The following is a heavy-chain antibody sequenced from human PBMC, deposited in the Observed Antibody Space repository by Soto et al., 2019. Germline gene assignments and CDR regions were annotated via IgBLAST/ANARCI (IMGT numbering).Heavy chain of an antibody. J-gene: IGHJ4*02. CDR1: GYSISSGYY. V-gene: IGHV4-38-2*02. Sequence: KPSETLSLTCSVSGYSISSGYYWGWIRQSPGKGLEWIGTIYHSGSTWYNPSLKSRVTISVDTSKNQFSLNIISVTAADTAVYYCARVPDYWGQGTLVTVSS. CDR3: ARVPDY. CDR2: IYHSGST.